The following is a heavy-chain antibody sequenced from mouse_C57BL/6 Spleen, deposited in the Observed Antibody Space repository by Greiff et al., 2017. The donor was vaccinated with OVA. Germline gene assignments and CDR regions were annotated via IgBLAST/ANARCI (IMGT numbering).Heavy chain of an antibody. CDR3: ARHGYYYFDY. V-gene: IGHV1-52*01. CDR2: IDPSDSET. D-gene: IGHD2-3*01. J-gene: IGHJ2*01. Sequence: QVQLQQPGAELVSPGSSVKLSCKASGYTFTSYWMHWVKQRPIQGLEWIGNIDPSDSETHYNQKFKDKATLTVDKSSSTAYMQLSSLTSEDSAVYYCARHGYYYFDYWGQGTTLTVSS. CDR1: GYTFTSYW.